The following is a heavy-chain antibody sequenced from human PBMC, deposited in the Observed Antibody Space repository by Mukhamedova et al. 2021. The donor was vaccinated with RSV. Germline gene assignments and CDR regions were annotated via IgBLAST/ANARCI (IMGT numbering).Heavy chain of an antibody. Sequence: GKGLVWVSRIKYDGSTTTYADSVKGRFTISRDNAKNTVYMEMKGLRADDTAVYYCARSLDFWNMALWGQGTLVTVSS. D-gene: IGHD3-3*01. J-gene: IGHJ4*02. V-gene: IGHV3-74*03. CDR2: IKYDGSTT. CDR3: ARSLDFWNMAL.